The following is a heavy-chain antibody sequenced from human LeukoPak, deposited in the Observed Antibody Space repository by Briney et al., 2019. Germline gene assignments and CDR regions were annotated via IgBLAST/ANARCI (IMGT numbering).Heavy chain of an antibody. V-gene: IGHV5-51*01. CDR2: IYPGDSDT. CDR1: GYIFTTYW. Sequence: GESLKISCKASGYIFTTYWIGWVRQVPGKGLEWMGIIYPGDSDTTYSPSFQGQVTISVDKSITTAYLQWSSLKASDTAMYYCARRSYYYYGMDVWGQGTTVTVSS. J-gene: IGHJ6*02. CDR3: ARRSYYYYGMDV.